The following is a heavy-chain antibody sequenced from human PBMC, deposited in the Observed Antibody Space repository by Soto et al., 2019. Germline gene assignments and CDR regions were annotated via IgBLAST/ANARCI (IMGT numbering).Heavy chain of an antibody. J-gene: IGHJ3*02. Sequence: GASVKVSCKASGGTFRTYTVIWVRQAPGQGLEWMGRILPMVDITNSAQSFQGRLTMTADKSTSTVYLELSSLRFEDTALYYCTLGSWSAETFDIWGRGTMVTVS. CDR2: ILPMVDIT. V-gene: IGHV1-69*02. D-gene: IGHD2-2*01. CDR1: GGTFRTYT. CDR3: TLGSWSAETFDI.